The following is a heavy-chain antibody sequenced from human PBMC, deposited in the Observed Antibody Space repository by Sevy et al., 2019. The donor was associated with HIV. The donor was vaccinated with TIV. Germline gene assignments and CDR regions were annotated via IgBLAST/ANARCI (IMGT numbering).Heavy chain of an antibody. D-gene: IGHD4-4*01. CDR1: GGSISSSSYY. J-gene: IGHJ4*02. V-gene: IGHV4-39*01. CDR2: IYYSGST. Sequence: SETLSLTCTVSGGSISSSSYYWGWIRQPPGKGLEWMGSIYYSGSTYYNPSLKSRDTMSVDTSKNQFSLKLGSVTAADTAVYYCARKSPVNHYFDYWGQGTLVTVSS. CDR3: ARKSPVNHYFDY.